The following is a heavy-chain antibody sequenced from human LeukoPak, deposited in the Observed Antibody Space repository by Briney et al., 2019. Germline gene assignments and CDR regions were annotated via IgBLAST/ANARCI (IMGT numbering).Heavy chain of an antibody. CDR1: GFTFSNAW. V-gene: IGHV3-15*01. CDR3: TTALGDSSSWYFILKSTNWFDP. J-gene: IGHJ5*02. CDR2: IKSKTDGGTT. Sequence: GGSLRLSCAASGFTFSNAWMSWVRQAPGKGLEWVGRIKSKTDGGTTDYAAPVKGRFTISRDDSKNTLYLQMNSLKTEDTAVYYCTTALGDSSSWYFILKSTNWFDPWGQGTLVTVSS. D-gene: IGHD6-13*01.